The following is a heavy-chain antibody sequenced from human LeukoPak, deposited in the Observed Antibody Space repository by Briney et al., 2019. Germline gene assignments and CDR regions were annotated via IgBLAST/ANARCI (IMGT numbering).Heavy chain of an antibody. Sequence: PGGSLRLSCAASGFTFSSYWMSWVRQAPGKGLEWGANIKQDGSEKYYVDSVKGRFTIARDNAKNSLYLQMNSLRAEDTAVYYCARDVLAVAETHYYYYGMDVWGQGATVTVSS. V-gene: IGHV3-7*01. CDR2: IKQDGSEK. CDR1: GFTFSSYW. CDR3: ARDVLAVAETHYYYYGMDV. J-gene: IGHJ6*02. D-gene: IGHD6-19*01.